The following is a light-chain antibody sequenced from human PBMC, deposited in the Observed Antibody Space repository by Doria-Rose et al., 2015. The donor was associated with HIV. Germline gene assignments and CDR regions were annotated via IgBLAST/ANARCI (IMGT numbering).Light chain of an antibody. V-gene: IGKV3-20*01. CDR3: HQYGTSWT. CDR1: QSFSSTY. CDR2: DGS. J-gene: IGKJ1*01. Sequence: TQSPGTLSLFPGERATLSCRAGQSFSSTYLAWYQQKPGQAPSLLIYDGSTRATGIPDRFSASGSGTDFTLTINRLEPEDFALYYCHQYGTSWTFGQGTKVEI.